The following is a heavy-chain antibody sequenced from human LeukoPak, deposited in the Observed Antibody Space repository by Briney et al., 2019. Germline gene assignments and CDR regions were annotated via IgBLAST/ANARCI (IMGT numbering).Heavy chain of an antibody. CDR1: GYSFTSYW. CDR2: LDPSDSYT. Sequence: GESLKSSCKGSGYSFTSYWISWVRQMPGKGLEWMGRLDPSDSYTNYSPSFQGHVTISADKSISTAYLQWSSLKASDTAMYYCATTDYDILTGYQRWFDPWGQGTLVTVSS. V-gene: IGHV5-10-1*01. CDR3: ATTDYDILTGYQRWFDP. D-gene: IGHD3-9*01. J-gene: IGHJ5*02.